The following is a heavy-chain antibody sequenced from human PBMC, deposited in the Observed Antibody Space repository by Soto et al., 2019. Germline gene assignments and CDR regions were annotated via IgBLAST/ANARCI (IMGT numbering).Heavy chain of an antibody. J-gene: IGHJ6*02. Sequence: SETLSLTCTVSAGSISSHYWSWIRQPPGNGLEWIGYIYYSGSPNYNPSLKSRVTISVDTSKNQFSLKLSSVTAADTAVYYCARGSIAARRQGPFDYYYGMDVWGQGTTVTVSS. D-gene: IGHD6-6*01. CDR1: AGSISSHY. CDR2: IYYSGSP. V-gene: IGHV4-59*11. CDR3: ARGSIAARRQGPFDYYYGMDV.